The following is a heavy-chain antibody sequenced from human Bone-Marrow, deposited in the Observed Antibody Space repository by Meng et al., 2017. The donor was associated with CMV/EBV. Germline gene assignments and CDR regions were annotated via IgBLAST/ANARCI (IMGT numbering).Heavy chain of an antibody. CDR1: GGSISSSSYY. D-gene: IGHD3-3*01. CDR3: ARVARYDFWSGSLYGMDV. Sequence: SETLSLTCTVSGGSISSSSYYWGWIRQPPGKGLEWIGSIYYSGSTYYNPSLKSRVTISVDTSKNQFSLKLSSVTAADTAVYYCARVARYDFWSGSLYGMDVWGQGTTVTVSS. CDR2: IYYSGST. J-gene: IGHJ6*02. V-gene: IGHV4-39*01.